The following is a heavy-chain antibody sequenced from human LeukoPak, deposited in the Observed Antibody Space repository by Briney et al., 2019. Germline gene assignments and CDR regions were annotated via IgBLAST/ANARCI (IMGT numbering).Heavy chain of an antibody. CDR1: GFSFSNYG. V-gene: IGHV3-30*02. Sequence: SGGSLRLSCIASGFSFSNYGTHWVRQAPGKGLEWVTFMQYDGSVEFYADSVKGRFTISRDNSKNTVYLQMTSLRADDTAVYYCARVVRSKGAFDIWGQGTMVTVSS. CDR2: MQYDGSVE. J-gene: IGHJ3*02. CDR3: ARVVRSKGAFDI. D-gene: IGHD1-26*01.